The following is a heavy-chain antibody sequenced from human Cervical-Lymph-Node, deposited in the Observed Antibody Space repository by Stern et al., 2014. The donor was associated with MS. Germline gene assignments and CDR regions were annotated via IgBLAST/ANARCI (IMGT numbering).Heavy chain of an antibody. V-gene: IGHV1-69*01. CDR2: IMPILGTS. D-gene: IGHD1-26*01. CDR3: ARHLGSRESGWFDP. J-gene: IGHJ5*02. CDR1: GGTLISYP. Sequence: QVQLVQSGAEVKKPGSSVKVSCPASGGTLISYPISCVRHAPGHRLEWLGGIMPILGTSNYAHKFQGRGTITADESTTTIYMELRSLKSEDTAVYYCARHLGSRESGWFDPWGQGTLVTVSS.